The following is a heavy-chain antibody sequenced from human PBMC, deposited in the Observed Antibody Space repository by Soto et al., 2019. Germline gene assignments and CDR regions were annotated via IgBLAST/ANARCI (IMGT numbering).Heavy chain of an antibody. V-gene: IGHV5-51*01. Sequence: GESLKISCKGSGYSFTSYWIGWVRQMPGKGLEWMGIIYPGDSDTRYSPSFQGQVTISADKSISTAYLQWSLLKASDTAMYYCARRRGGGTAIRYRMDVWGQGTTVTVSS. CDR3: ARRRGGGTAIRYRMDV. D-gene: IGHD5-18*01. CDR1: GYSFTSYW. J-gene: IGHJ6*02. CDR2: IYPGDSDT.